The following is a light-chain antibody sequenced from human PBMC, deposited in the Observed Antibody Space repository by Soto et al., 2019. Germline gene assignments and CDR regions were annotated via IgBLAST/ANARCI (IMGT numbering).Light chain of an antibody. V-gene: IGKV1-5*03. J-gene: IGKJ1*01. CDR1: QSINKW. CDR3: QQYNDYSAWT. Sequence: IHMILSPGTPAASVCDTVPITCRASQSINKWLAWYQQKPGKAPTLLIYEASILQNGVPSRFSGTESGTEFTLTISSLRPDDFATYYCQQYNDYSAWTFGQGTKVDIK. CDR2: EAS.